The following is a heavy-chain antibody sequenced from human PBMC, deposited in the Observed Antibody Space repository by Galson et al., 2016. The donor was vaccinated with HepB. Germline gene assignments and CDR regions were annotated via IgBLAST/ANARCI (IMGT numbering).Heavy chain of an antibody. D-gene: IGHD6-19*01. Sequence: SETLSLTCAVYGGSLSGHSWSWIRQPPGKGLEWIANIYYSGGTYYNPSLKRRVTISADTSKKQFSLKLTSVTAADTAMYYCARLPWSGWSPSWFDPWGQGTQVTVSS. CDR3: ARLPWSGWSPSWFDP. V-gene: IGHV4-34*01. CDR1: GGSLSGHS. J-gene: IGHJ5*02. CDR2: IYYSGGT.